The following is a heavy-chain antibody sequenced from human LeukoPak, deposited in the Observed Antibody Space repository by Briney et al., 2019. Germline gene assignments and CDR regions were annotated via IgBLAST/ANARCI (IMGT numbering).Heavy chain of an antibody. V-gene: IGHV3-23*01. D-gene: IGHD4-17*01. CDR3: AKDRVSSVTTNYFDS. Sequence: PGGSLRLSCVAAGFTFSNYVMSWVRQTPGKGLEWVSSISGSGGTTYYADSVKGRFTISRDNSRNTLYLQMNSLRAEDTALYYCAKDRVSSVTTNYFDSWGQGTLLTVSS. CDR1: GFTFSNYV. CDR2: ISGSGGTT. J-gene: IGHJ4*02.